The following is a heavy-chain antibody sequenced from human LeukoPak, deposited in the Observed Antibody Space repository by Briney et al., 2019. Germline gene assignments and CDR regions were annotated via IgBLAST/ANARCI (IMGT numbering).Heavy chain of an antibody. V-gene: IGHV4-39*07. D-gene: IGHD3-10*01. CDR3: ARDPGYYYGSGSYNDY. CDR1: GGSISNYY. J-gene: IGHJ4*02. CDR2: IYYSGNT. Sequence: KTSETLSLTCTVSGGSISNYYWGWIRQPPGKGLEWIGSIYYSGNTYYNPSLKSRVTISVDTSKNQFSLKLSSVTAADTAVYYCARDPGYYYGSGSYNDYWGQGTLVTVSS.